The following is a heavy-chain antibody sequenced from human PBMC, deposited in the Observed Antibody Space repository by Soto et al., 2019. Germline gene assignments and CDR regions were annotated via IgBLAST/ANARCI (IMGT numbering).Heavy chain of an antibody. CDR3: AYSSGWYRLDL. CDR1: GDSISSSRW. D-gene: IGHD6-19*01. CDR2: SFHTGKT. V-gene: IGHV4-4*02. Sequence: QVQLQESGPGLVKPSGTLSLTCDVSGDSISSSRWWTWVRQPPGKGLEGIGDSFHTGKTNYNLSLQRRVTLSVDKSKNQFSLKLTSVTAADTAVYYFAYSSGWYRLDLWGQGTLVTVSS. J-gene: IGHJ3*01.